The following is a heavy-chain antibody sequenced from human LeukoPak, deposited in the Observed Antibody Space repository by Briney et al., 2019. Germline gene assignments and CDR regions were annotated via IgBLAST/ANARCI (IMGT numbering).Heavy chain of an antibody. D-gene: IGHD2-2*01. V-gene: IGHV3-30-3*01. CDR3: ARERGQLLTRQYSFDY. J-gene: IGHJ4*02. CDR2: MSYDGSNK. Sequence: PGGSLRLSCAASGFTFSSYAMHWVRQAPGKGLEWVAVMSYDGSNKYADSVKGRFTISRDNSKNTLYVQMNSLRAEDTALYFCARERGQLLTRQYSFDYWGQGTLVTVSS. CDR1: GFTFSSYA.